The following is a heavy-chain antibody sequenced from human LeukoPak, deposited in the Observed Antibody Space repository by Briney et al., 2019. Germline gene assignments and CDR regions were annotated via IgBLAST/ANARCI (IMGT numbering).Heavy chain of an antibody. V-gene: IGHV4-34*01. Sequence: PSETLSLTCAVYGGSFSGYYWSWIRQPPGKGLEWIGEINHSGSTNYNPSLKSRVTISVDTSKNQFSLKLSSVTAADTAVYYCARGPEDIAVAGNSVGYDAFDIWGQGTMVTVSS. J-gene: IGHJ3*02. CDR1: GGSFSGYY. D-gene: IGHD6-19*01. CDR3: ARGPEDIAVAGNSVGYDAFDI. CDR2: INHSGST.